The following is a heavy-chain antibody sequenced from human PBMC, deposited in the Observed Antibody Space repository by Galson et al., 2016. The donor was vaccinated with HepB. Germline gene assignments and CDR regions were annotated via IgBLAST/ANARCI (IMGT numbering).Heavy chain of an antibody. V-gene: IGHV4-34*01. CDR1: GGSFSGSY. CDR3: ARYSSRDSGYNEDAFDF. J-gene: IGHJ3*01. D-gene: IGHD5-12*01. Sequence: SETLSLTCAVFGGSFSGSYWTWIRQPPGKGLEWIGEINHSGNTNNNLSLTSRVTISVDTSKNVVSLNLTSVTAADTAVYYCARYSSRDSGYNEDAFDFWGQGTLVTVSS. CDR2: INHSGNT.